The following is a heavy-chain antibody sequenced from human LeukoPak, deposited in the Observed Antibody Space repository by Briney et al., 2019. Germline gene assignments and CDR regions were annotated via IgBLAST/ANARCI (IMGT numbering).Heavy chain of an antibody. CDR2: ISSNGGST. J-gene: IGHJ6*03. Sequence: GGSLRLSCAASGFTFSSYAMRWARQAPGKGLEYVSAISSNGGSTYYANSVKGRFTISRDNSKNTLYLQMGSLRAEDMAVYYCARDQGSGFLEWLFAPHYMDVWGKGTTVTVSS. CDR3: ARDQGSGFLEWLFAPHYMDV. CDR1: GFTFSSYA. D-gene: IGHD3-3*01. V-gene: IGHV3-64*01.